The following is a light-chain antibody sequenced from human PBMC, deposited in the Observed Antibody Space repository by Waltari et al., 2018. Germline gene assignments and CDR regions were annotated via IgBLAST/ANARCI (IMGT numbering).Light chain of an antibody. CDR2: GAS. CDR3: QHYVRLPAT. CDR1: QSVSRS. Sequence: IVLTQSPGTLSLSPGERATFSCRASQSVSRSLAWYQQKPGQAPNLLIYGASTRATGIPDRFTGSGSGTDFSLTISSLEPEDFAIYFCQHYVRLPATFGQGTKVEIK. J-gene: IGKJ1*01. V-gene: IGKV3-20*01.